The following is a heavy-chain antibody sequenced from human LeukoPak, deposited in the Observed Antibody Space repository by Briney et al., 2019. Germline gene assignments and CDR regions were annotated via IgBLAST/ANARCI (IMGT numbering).Heavy chain of an antibody. D-gene: IGHD6-19*01. V-gene: IGHV3-7*05. CDR3: ARSGMAVAATPWD. CDR2: IKQDGSEK. Sequence: GGSLRLSCAASGFMFDDYGMTWVRQAPGKGLEWLAHIKQDGSEKYYVDSVKGRFTISRDNAKNSLYLHVSSLRVDDTALYYCARSGMAVAATPWDWGQGTLVTVSS. CDR1: GFMFDDYG. J-gene: IGHJ4*02.